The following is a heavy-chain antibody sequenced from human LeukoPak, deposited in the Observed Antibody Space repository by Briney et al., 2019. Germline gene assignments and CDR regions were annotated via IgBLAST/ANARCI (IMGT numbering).Heavy chain of an antibody. D-gene: IGHD3-3*01. J-gene: IGHJ4*02. V-gene: IGHV1-2*02. CDR3: ARDFAIFGVAEDY. Sequence: ASVKASCKASGYTFTGYYMHWVRQAPGQGLEWMGWINPNSGGTNYAQKFQGRVTMTRDTSISTAYMELSRLRSDDTAVYYCARDFAIFGVAEDYWGQGTLVTVSS. CDR2: INPNSGGT. CDR1: GYTFTGYY.